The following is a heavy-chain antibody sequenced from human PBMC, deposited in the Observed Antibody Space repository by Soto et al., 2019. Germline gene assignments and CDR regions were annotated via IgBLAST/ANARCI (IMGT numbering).Heavy chain of an antibody. D-gene: IGHD3-10*01. CDR1: GFTFSSYS. CDR2: ISSSSSYI. J-gene: IGHJ4*02. Sequence: PGGSLRLSCAASGFTFSSYSMNWVRQAPGKGLEWVSSISSSSSYIYYADSVKGRFTISRDNAKNSLYLQMNSLRAEDTAVYYCARPYYYGSGSYYTPPPYRPPYFDYWGQGTLVTVSS. CDR3: ARPYYYGSGSYYTPPPYRPPYFDY. V-gene: IGHV3-21*01.